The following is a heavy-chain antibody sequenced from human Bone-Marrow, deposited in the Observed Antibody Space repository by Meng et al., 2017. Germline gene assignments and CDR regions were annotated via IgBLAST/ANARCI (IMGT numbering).Heavy chain of an antibody. CDR1: GFSLSTSGMC. V-gene: IGHV2-70*01. Sequence: SGPTLVKPTQTLTLTCTFSGFSLSTSGMCVSWIRQLPGKALEWLALIDWDDDKYYSTSLKTRLTISKDTSKNQVVLTMTNMDPVDTATYYCARIKLERDGGNWFDPWGQGTLVTVSS. CDR3: ARIKLERDGGNWFDP. CDR2: IDWDDDK. J-gene: IGHJ5*02. D-gene: IGHD1-1*01.